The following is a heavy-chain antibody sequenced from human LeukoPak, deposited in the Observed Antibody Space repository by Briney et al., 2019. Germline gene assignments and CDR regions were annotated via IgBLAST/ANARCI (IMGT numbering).Heavy chain of an antibody. D-gene: IGHD2-15*01. V-gene: IGHV3-23*01. CDR2: ISGSGGST. CDR3: AKWNGVVVAATPFDY. Sequence: PGGSLRLSCSASGFTFSSYAMSWVRQAPGKGLEWVSAISGSGGSTYYADSVKGRFTISRDNSKNTLYLQMNSLRAEDTAVYYCAKWNGVVVAATPFDYWGQGTLVAVSS. CDR1: GFTFSSYA. J-gene: IGHJ4*02.